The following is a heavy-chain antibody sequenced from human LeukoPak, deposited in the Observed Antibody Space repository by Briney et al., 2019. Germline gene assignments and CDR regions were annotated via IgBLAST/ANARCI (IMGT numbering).Heavy chain of an antibody. D-gene: IGHD3-10*01. Sequence: PGRSLRLSCAASGFTFSSYAMLWVRQAPGKGLEWVAVISYDGSNKYYADSVKGRFTISRDNSKNTLYLQMNSLRAEDTAVYYCARDSMVRGVIFYFDYWGQGTLVTVSS. V-gene: IGHV3-30*04. CDR3: ARDSMVRGVIFYFDY. J-gene: IGHJ4*02. CDR1: GFTFSSYA. CDR2: ISYDGSNK.